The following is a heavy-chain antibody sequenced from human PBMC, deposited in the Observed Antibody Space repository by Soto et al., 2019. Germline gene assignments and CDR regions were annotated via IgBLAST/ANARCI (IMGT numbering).Heavy chain of an antibody. CDR3: ARVSPGY. V-gene: IGHV3-30-3*01. CDR2: ISYDGSNK. Sequence: PGGSLRLSCAASGFIFRDWFMSWIRQAPGKGLEWVAVISYDGSNKYYADSVKGRFTISRDNSKNTLYLQMNSLRAEDTAVYYCARVSPGYWGQGTLVTVSS. CDR1: GFIFRDWF. J-gene: IGHJ4*02.